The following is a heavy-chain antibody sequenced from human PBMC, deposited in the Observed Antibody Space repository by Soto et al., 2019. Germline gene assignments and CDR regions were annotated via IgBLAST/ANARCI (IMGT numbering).Heavy chain of an antibody. Sequence: LSLTCTVSGDSISSGDYFWSWIRQPPGKGLEWIGYIYYSGSTSYNPSLKSRLIISVDTSKNQFSLKLSSVTAADTAVYYCARAGSEDYYGMDVWGEGTTVTVSS. J-gene: IGHJ6*04. CDR2: IYYSGST. CDR3: ARAGSEDYYGMDV. D-gene: IGHD6-6*01. CDR1: GDSISSGDYF. V-gene: IGHV4-30-4*01.